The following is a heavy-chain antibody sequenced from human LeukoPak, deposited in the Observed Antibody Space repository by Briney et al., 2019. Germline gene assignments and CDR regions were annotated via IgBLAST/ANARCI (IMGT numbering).Heavy chain of an antibody. D-gene: IGHD2-2*01. V-gene: IGHV3-7*03. CDR1: GFTFNDYW. J-gene: IGHJ6*04. Sequence: TGGSLRLSCAASGFTFNDYWMTWVRQAPGKGREWVAHIKQDGSEKYYVDSLKGRFTISRDNAKNSLFLQMNSLRAEDTAVYYCVRDCSSASLSSGCYYALDVWGKGTTVTVSS. CDR2: IKQDGSEK. CDR3: VRDCSSASLSSGCYYALDV.